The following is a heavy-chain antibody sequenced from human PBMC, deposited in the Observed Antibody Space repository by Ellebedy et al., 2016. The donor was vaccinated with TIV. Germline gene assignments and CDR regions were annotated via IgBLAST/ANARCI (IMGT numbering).Heavy chain of an antibody. J-gene: IGHJ4*02. CDR1: GFTFSSYG. CDR2: ISGSGGST. D-gene: IGHD3-9*01. Sequence: PGGSLRLSCTASGFTFSSYGMTWVRQAPGKGLEWVSYVSGSDISGSGGSTYYADSVKGRFTISRDNSKNTLYLQMNSLRAEDTAVYYCAKDALRYRMGGPKGEYYFDYWGQGTLVTVSS. V-gene: IGHV3-23*01. CDR3: AKDALRYRMGGPKGEYYFDY.